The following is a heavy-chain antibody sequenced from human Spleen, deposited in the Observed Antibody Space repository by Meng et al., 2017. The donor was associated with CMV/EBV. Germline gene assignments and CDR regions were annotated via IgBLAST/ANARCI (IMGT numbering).Heavy chain of an antibody. D-gene: IGHD3-3*01. CDR2: IYHSGST. CDR1: GASISTYY. J-gene: IGHJ3*02. V-gene: IGHV4-59*01. Sequence: SETLSLTCTVSGASISTYYWSWIRQPPGKGLEWIGYIYHSGSTNYNPSLKSRVTISVDTSKNQFSLKLRSVTAADMAVYYCARGGSYDFWSGDYKAFDIWGHGTMVTVSS. CDR3: ARGGSYDFWSGDYKAFDI.